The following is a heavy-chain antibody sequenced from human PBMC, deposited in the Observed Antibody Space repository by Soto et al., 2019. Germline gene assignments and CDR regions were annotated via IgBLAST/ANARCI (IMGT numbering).Heavy chain of an antibody. Sequence: PGESLKISCQASGYSFSNLWIAWVRQMPGEGLEWLGIIYPDDSDTRYSPSFPGQVTISADKSIKTTYLQWSSLKASDTAIYFCASSVLVTSTMNYFDLWGQGTLVTVSS. CDR2: IYPDDSDT. CDR3: ASSVLVTSTMNYFDL. V-gene: IGHV5-51*01. J-gene: IGHJ4*02. D-gene: IGHD2-8*02. CDR1: GYSFSNLW.